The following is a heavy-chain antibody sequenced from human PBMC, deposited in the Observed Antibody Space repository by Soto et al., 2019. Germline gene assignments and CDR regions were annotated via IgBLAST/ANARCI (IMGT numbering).Heavy chain of an antibody. V-gene: IGHV3-66*04. Sequence: PGGSLRLSCAASGFTVSSNYMSWVRQAPGKGLEWVSVIYSGGSTYYADSVKGRFTISRDNSKNTLYLQMNSLRAEDTAVYYCASQELLLIGGSYWGQGTLVTVSS. CDR1: GFTVSSNY. D-gene: IGHD2-2*01. CDR2: IYSGGST. CDR3: ASQELLLIGGSY. J-gene: IGHJ4*02.